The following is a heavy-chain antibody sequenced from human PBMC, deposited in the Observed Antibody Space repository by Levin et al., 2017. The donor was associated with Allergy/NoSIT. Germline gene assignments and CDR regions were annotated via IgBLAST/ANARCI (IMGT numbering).Heavy chain of an antibody. CDR1: GYSFISYW. CDR2: IYPGDSDT. CDR3: ASDFHYDNGMDV. V-gene: IGHV5-51*01. Sequence: GGSLRLSCKGSGYSFISYWIAWVRQTPGKGLEWMGSIYPGDSDTKYSPPFLGQVTISVDKAISTAYLQWNSLKASDTAIYYCASDFHYDNGMDVWGQGTTVTVSS. D-gene: IGHD3/OR15-3a*01. J-gene: IGHJ6*02.